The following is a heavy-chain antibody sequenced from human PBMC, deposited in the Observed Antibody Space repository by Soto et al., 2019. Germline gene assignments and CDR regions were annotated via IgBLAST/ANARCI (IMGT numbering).Heavy chain of an antibody. J-gene: IGHJ6*02. Sequence: PGGSLRLSCAASGFTFSSYAMSWVRQAPGKGVEWVSAISGSGGSTYYADSVKGRFTISRDNSKNTLYLQMNSLKAEDTAVYYCAKPYGDYGELTYGMDVWGQRTTVTVSS. D-gene: IGHD4-17*01. CDR1: GFTFSSYA. CDR2: ISGSGGST. V-gene: IGHV3-23*01. CDR3: AKPYGDYGELTYGMDV.